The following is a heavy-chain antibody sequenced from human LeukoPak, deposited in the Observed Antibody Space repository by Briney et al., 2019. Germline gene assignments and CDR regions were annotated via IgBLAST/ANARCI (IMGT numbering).Heavy chain of an antibody. Sequence: PGGSLRLSCAASGFTFSSCTMSWVRQAPGKGLEWVSTITTSDGNTYYADSVKGRFTVSRDNSKNTLSLQMNSLRAEDTAVYYCAKDGGLWVSAHWGDSWGRGTLVTVSS. CDR1: GFTFSSCT. CDR3: AKDGGLWVSAHWGDS. CDR2: ITTSDGNT. V-gene: IGHV3-23*01. D-gene: IGHD7-27*01. J-gene: IGHJ4*02.